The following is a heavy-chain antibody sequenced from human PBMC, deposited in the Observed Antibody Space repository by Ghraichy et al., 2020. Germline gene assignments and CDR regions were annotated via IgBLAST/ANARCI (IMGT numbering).Heavy chain of an antibody. CDR2: IYPGDSDT. CDR1: GYSFPTYW. D-gene: IGHD3-22*01. Sequence: SLNISCKGSGYSFPTYWVGWVRQVPGKGLEWMGIIYPGDSDTRYSPSFQGQVTISVDKSISTAYLQWGSLKASDTAMYYCARVATLLDSSGYSPQRSDYWGQGTLVTVSS. J-gene: IGHJ4*02. V-gene: IGHV5-51*01. CDR3: ARVATLLDSSGYSPQRSDY.